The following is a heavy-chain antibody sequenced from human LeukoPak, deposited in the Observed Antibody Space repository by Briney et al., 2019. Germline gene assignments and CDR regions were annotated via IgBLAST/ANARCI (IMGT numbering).Heavy chain of an antibody. D-gene: IGHD3-10*01. J-gene: IGHJ4*02. V-gene: IGHV4-59*01. Sequence: SETLSLTCTVSGGSISSYYWSWIRQPPRKGLEWIGYIYYSGSTNYNPSLKSRVTISLDTSRNQFSLNLSSVTAADTAVYYCARAWFGESAYSFDYWGQGTLVTVSS. CDR2: IYYSGST. CDR1: GGSISSYY. CDR3: ARAWFGESAYSFDY.